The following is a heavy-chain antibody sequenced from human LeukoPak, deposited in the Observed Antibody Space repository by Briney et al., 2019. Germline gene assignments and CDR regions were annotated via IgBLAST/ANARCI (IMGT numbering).Heavy chain of an antibody. D-gene: IGHD3-9*01. CDR1: GFIFSDYE. V-gene: IGHV3-23*01. CDR2: ISGSGGST. J-gene: IGHJ4*02. CDR3: AKGPDILTGYYPPGY. Sequence: PGGSLRLSCAASGFIFSDYEMNWVRQAPGKGLEWVSAISGSGGSTYYADSVKGRFTISRDNSKNTLYLQMNSLRAEDTAVYYCAKGPDILTGYYPPGYWGQGTLVTVSS.